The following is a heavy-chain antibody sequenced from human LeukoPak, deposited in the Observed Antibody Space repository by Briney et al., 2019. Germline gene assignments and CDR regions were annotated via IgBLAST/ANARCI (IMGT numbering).Heavy chain of an antibody. D-gene: IGHD3-3*01. CDR3: AHRRAVSGFLEWLFDAFDI. J-gene: IGHJ3*02. CDR1: GFSLRTSGVG. Sequence: ESGPTLVKPTQTLTLTCTFSGFSLRTSGVGVGWIRQPPGKALEWLALIYWDDDKRYSPSLKSRLTITKDTSKNQVVLTMTNMDPVDTATYYCAHRRAVSGFLEWLFDAFDIWGQGTMVTVSS. CDR2: IYWDDDK. V-gene: IGHV2-5*02.